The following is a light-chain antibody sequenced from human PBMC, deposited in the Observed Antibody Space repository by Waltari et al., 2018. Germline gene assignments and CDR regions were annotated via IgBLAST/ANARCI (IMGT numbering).Light chain of an antibody. CDR1: QSISTY. Sequence: DSQMTQSPSSLSASVGDRVTITCRASQSISTYLNWYQQKPGKAPNLLIYAASSLQSGVPSRFSGSGSGTDFTLTISSLQPEDFATYYCQQSYSPLTFGGGTKVEIK. CDR2: AAS. CDR3: QQSYSPLT. V-gene: IGKV1-39*01. J-gene: IGKJ4*01.